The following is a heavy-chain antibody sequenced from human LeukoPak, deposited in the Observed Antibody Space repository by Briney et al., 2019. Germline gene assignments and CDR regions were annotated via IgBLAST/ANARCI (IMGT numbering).Heavy chain of an antibody. CDR3: ATPYSSSWYYFDF. J-gene: IGHJ4*02. V-gene: IGHV4-30-4*01. CDR2: IFYSGST. Sequence: SETLSLTCTVSGGSINSGDYYWSWIRQPPGKGLEWIGYIFYSGSTYYTPSLKSRVTISVDSSKNQFSLQLSSVTAADTAVYYCATPYSSSWYYFDFWGQGTLVTVSS. D-gene: IGHD6-13*01. CDR1: GGSINSGDYY.